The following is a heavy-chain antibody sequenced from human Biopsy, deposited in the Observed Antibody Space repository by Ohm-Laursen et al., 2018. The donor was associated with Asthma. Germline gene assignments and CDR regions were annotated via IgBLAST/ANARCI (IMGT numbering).Heavy chain of an antibody. V-gene: IGHV3-30*18. J-gene: IGHJ6*02. Sequence: SLRLSCAASGFTFSSYGMYWVRQAPGKGLEWVAVISYDGSNKYYADSVKGRFTISRDNSKNTLYLQMNSLRAEDTAVYYCAKDTEGRYDFWSGLSYNYYGMDVWGQGTTVAVSS. D-gene: IGHD3-3*01. CDR1: GFTFSSYG. CDR2: ISYDGSNK. CDR3: AKDTEGRYDFWSGLSYNYYGMDV.